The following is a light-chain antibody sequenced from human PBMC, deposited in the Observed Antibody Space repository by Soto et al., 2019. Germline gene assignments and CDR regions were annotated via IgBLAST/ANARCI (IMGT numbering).Light chain of an antibody. CDR3: AAWDDSLSIGV. CDR2: RNN. Sequence: QSVLTQPPSVSGTPGQSVTISCSGSSSNVGTIFVYWYQQIPGTAPKLLIFRNNQRPSGVPDRFSGSKSGTSASLAISGLRSEDEADYYCAAWDDSLSIGVFGGGTKVTVL. J-gene: IGLJ2*01. CDR1: SSNVGTIF. V-gene: IGLV1-47*01.